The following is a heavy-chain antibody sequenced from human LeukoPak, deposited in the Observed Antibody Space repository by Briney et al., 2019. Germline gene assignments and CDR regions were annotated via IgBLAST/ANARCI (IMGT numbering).Heavy chain of an antibody. V-gene: IGHV3-30*02. CDR1: GFTFSSHG. J-gene: IGHJ5*02. CDR3: AREGIRAFGGVIATIYNWFDP. D-gene: IGHD3-16*02. Sequence: GGSLRLSCAASGFTFSSHGMHWVRQAPGKGLEWVAFVRSDGTTKYYTDSVKGRFTISRDNSKNTMYLQMNSLRAEDTAVYYCAREGIRAFGGVIATIYNWFDPWGQGTLVTVSS. CDR2: VRSDGTTK.